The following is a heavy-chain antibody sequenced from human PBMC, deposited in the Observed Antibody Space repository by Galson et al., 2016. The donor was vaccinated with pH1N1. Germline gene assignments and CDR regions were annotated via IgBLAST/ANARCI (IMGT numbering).Heavy chain of an antibody. CDR1: GGSISSGNW. Sequence: ETLSLTCAVSGGSISSGNWWSWVRQPPGKGLEWIGEIYHSGSTYYNPSLKSRLTMSVDKSKNQFSLKLTSVTAADTAVYYCARENLESSGYSYSFYYGVDVWGQGTTVTVSS. J-gene: IGHJ6*02. CDR3: ARENLESSGYSYSFYYGVDV. D-gene: IGHD3-22*01. V-gene: IGHV4-4*02. CDR2: IYHSGST.